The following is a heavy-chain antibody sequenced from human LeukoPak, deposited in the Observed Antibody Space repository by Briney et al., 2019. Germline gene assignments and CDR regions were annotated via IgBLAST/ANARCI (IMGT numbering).Heavy chain of an antibody. V-gene: IGHV3-21*01. D-gene: IGHD2-15*01. Sequence: GGSLRLSCAASGFTFSSYSMNWVRQAPGKGLEWVSSISSSSSYIYYADSVKGRFTISRDNAKNSLYLQMNSLRAEDTAVYYRARCSRDIGMAYDYWGQGTLVTVSS. CDR3: ARCSRDIGMAYDY. J-gene: IGHJ4*02. CDR2: ISSSSSYI. CDR1: GFTFSSYS.